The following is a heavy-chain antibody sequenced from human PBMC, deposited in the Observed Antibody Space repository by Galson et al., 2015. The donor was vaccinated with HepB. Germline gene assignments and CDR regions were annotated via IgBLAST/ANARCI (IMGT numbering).Heavy chain of an antibody. V-gene: IGHV3-73*01. CDR1: GFTFSGSA. CDR3: IRHIGVFFGESDFDY. Sequence: SLRLSCAASGFTFSGSAMHWVRQAPGKGLEWVGRIRSKSHSYATTYAASLKGRFTISRDDSKNTAYLQMNSLKTEDTAVYYCIRHIGVFFGESDFDYWGQGTLVTVSS. CDR2: IRSKSHSYAT. J-gene: IGHJ4*02. D-gene: IGHD3-10*01.